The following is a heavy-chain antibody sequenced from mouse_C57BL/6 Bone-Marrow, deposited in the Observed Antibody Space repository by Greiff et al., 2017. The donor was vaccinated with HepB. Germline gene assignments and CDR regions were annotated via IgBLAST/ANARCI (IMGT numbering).Heavy chain of an antibody. Sequence: VQLQQSGADLVKPGASVKLSCIVSGFNINDTYMYWVKQRPEQGLEWIGKIDPANGNTKYDPKFQGKATITANTSSNTAYLQLSSLTSEDTAVYYCATSPSLAYWGQGTLVTVSA. V-gene: IGHV14-3*02. CDR2: IDPANGNT. CDR3: ATSPSLAY. J-gene: IGHJ3*01. CDR1: GFNINDTY.